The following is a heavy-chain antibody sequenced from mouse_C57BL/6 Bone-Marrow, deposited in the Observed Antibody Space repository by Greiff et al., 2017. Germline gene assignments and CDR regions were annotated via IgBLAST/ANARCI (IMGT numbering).Heavy chain of an antibody. J-gene: IGHJ2*01. CDR2: IDPSDSYT. CDR1: GYTFTSYW. Sequence: VQLQQPGAELVKPGASVKLSCKASGYTFTSYWMQWVKQRPGQGLEWIGEIDPSDSYTNYNQQFKGKATLTVDTSSSTAYMQLSSLTSEDSAVYYCARYDGSSYFDYWGQGTTLTVSS. D-gene: IGHD1-1*01. CDR3: ARYDGSSYFDY. V-gene: IGHV1-50*01.